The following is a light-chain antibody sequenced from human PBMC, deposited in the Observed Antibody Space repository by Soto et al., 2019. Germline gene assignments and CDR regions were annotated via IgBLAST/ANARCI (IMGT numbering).Light chain of an antibody. J-gene: IGKJ1*01. Sequence: IQMTQSPSTLSGSVGDRVTITCRASQTIRNDLGWYQQKPGKAPKLLIYAASSLQSGVPSRLSGSASGTDFTLTISSLQPEDFATYYCLQDYSYPWTFGQGTKVDIK. CDR2: AAS. CDR3: LQDYSYPWT. CDR1: QTIRND. V-gene: IGKV1-6*01.